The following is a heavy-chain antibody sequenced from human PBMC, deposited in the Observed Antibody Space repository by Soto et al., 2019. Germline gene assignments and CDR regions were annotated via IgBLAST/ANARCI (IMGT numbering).Heavy chain of an antibody. Sequence: EVQLLESGGGLVQPGGSLRLPCAASGFTFSSYAMSWVRQAPGKGLEWVSAISGSGGSTYYADSVKGRFTISRDNSKNTLYLQMNSLRAEDTAVYYCASPLHDCSGGRCYSGGFTAFDIWGQGTMVTVSS. D-gene: IGHD2-15*01. V-gene: IGHV3-23*01. CDR2: ISGSGGST. CDR1: GFTFSSYA. J-gene: IGHJ3*02. CDR3: ASPLHDCSGGRCYSGGFTAFDI.